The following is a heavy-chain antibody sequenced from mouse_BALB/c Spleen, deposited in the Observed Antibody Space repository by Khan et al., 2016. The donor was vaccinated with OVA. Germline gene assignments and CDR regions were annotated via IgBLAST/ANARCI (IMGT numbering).Heavy chain of an antibody. D-gene: IGHD2-4*01. J-gene: IGHJ4*01. CDR1: GFTFSIYT. CDR2: ISSGGGDT. Sequence: EVELVESGGGLVKPGGSLKVSCAASGFTFSIYTMSWVRQTPEKRLEWVATISSGGGDTYYPDSVKGRFTIPRDNAKNNLYLQMSSLRSEDTALYYCARSLIYYDYDGNAMDYWGQGTSVTVSS. CDR3: ARSLIYYDYDGNAMDY. V-gene: IGHV5-9*03.